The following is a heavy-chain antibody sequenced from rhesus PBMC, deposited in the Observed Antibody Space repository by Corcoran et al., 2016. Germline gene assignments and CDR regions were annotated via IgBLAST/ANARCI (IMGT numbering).Heavy chain of an antibody. V-gene: IGHV4-169*01. CDR3: ARYCTGSTCYLDY. CDR2: IYGSGSST. D-gene: IGHD2-2*01. CDR1: GGSISSSY. Sequence: QVQLQESAPGLVKPSETLSVTCAVSGGSISSSYWSWIRQAPGKGLEWIGYIYGSGSSTNYNPSLKSRVTLSVATSKNQFSLNLNSVTAADTAVYYCARYCTGSTCYLDYWGQGVLVTVSS. J-gene: IGHJ4*01.